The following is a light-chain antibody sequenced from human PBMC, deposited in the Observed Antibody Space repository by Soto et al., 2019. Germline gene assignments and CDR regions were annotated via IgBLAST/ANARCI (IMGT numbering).Light chain of an antibody. V-gene: IGLV2-8*01. Sequence: QSALTQPPSASGSPGQSVAISCTGTSGDVGRNNRVHWYQQHPGKAPKLIIYEVTQRPSGVPDRFSGSKSGNTASLTISGLQAEDEADYYCTAFAGSRVFGGGTKLTVL. J-gene: IGLJ3*02. CDR3: TAFAGSRV. CDR1: SGDVGRNNR. CDR2: EVT.